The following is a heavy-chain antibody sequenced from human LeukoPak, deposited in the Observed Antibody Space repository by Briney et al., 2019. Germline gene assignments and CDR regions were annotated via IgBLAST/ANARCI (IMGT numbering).Heavy chain of an antibody. Sequence: PGGTLRLSCAASGFLFSRYWMSWVRQAPGRGLEGVADIKEDGSEKYYVESMKGRFTISRDNVKNSLYLQINSLRAEDTAVYYCARDSFETDIDYWSQGTLVTVSS. D-gene: IGHD1-14*01. CDR1: GFLFSRYW. J-gene: IGHJ4*02. V-gene: IGHV3-7*01. CDR2: IKEDGSEK. CDR3: ARDSFETDIDY.